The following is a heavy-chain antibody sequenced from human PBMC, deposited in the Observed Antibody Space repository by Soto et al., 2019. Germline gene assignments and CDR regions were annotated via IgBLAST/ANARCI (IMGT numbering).Heavy chain of an antibody. J-gene: IGHJ4*02. CDR2: IYDGGST. Sequence: QVQLPESGPILVKSSQTLSLTCTVSGGSISSVYDYWSWIRQSPDKGLEWIGHIYDGGSTYNNPSLTTRVTISVDTSKNPVSLQLRSVTAADTAVYDWARGPSGEKVDYWGKGTLVTVSS. V-gene: IGHV4-30-4*01. CDR1: GGSISSVYDY. D-gene: IGHD7-27*01. CDR3: ARGPSGEKVDY.